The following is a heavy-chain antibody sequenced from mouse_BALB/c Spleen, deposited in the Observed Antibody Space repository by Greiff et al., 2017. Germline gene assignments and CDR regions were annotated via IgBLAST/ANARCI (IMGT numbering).Heavy chain of an antibody. CDR3: ARSGDGRYYYAMDY. V-gene: IGHV14-3*02. CDR2: IDPANGNT. Sequence: EVKLQESGAELVKPGASVKLSCTASGFNIKDTYMHWVKQRPEQGLEWIGRIDPANGNTKYDPKFQGKATITADTSSNTAYLQLSSLTSEDTAVYYCARSGDGRYYYAMDYWGQGTSVTVSS. CDR1: GFNIKDTY. D-gene: IGHD2-3*01. J-gene: IGHJ4*01.